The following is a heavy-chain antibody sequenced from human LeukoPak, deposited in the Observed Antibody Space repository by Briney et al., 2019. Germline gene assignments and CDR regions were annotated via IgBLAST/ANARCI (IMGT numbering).Heavy chain of an antibody. V-gene: IGHV3-21*01. J-gene: IGHJ4*02. CDR1: GFTFSSYS. Sequence: GGSLRLSCAASGFTFSSYSMNWVRQAPGKGLEWVSSISSSSSYIYYADSVKGRFTISRDNAKNSLYLQMNSLRAEDTAVYYCARGRERFWEWPPPRLDYWGQGTLVTVSS. D-gene: IGHD3-3*01. CDR2: ISSSSSYI. CDR3: ARGRERFWEWPPPRLDY.